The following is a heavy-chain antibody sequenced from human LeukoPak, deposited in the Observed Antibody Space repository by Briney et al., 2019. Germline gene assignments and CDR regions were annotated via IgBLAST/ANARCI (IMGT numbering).Heavy chain of an antibody. CDR3: AREAYPYGSGTISPGFDY. CDR1: GFTFSSYW. D-gene: IGHD3-10*01. Sequence: PEGSLRLSSAASGFTFSSYWMSWVRQAPGKGLEWVAVISYDGSNKYYADSVKGRFTISRDNSKNTLYLLMNSLRAEDTAVYYCAREAYPYGSGTISPGFDYWGQGTLVTVSS. CDR2: ISYDGSNK. J-gene: IGHJ4*02. V-gene: IGHV3-30-3*01.